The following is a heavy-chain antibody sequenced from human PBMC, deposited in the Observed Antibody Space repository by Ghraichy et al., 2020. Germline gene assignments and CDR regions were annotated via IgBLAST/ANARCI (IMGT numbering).Heavy chain of an antibody. Sequence: SQTLSLTCTVSHDSVSPSYWSWIRQPPGKGLEWIGYIFSSGSANYSPSLKSRVSITMDMSKNQFSLNLTSVTVADTAVYFCARGGRATLVRGLYYNYYGLDVWGQGTAVTVSS. D-gene: IGHD3-10*01. CDR3: ARGGRATLVRGLYYNYYGLDV. CDR2: IFSSGSA. J-gene: IGHJ6*02. V-gene: IGHV4-4*09. CDR1: HDSVSPSY.